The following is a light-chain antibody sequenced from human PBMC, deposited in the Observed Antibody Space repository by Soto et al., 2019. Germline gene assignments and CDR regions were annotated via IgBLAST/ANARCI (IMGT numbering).Light chain of an antibody. CDR1: QSVTSNY. CDR3: QQYGISPWT. Sequence: EIVLTQSPGTLSLSPGERATLSCRASQSVTSNYLAWYQQKPGQAPRLLIYGASSRATGIPDRISGSGSGTDFTLTINRLESEDFAVYYCQQYGISPWTFGRGTKVEIK. V-gene: IGKV3-20*01. J-gene: IGKJ1*01. CDR2: GAS.